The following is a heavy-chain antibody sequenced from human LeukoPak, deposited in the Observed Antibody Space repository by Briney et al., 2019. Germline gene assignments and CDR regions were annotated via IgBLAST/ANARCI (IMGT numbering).Heavy chain of an antibody. CDR3: AGNSGWYTDY. D-gene: IGHD6-19*01. CDR1: GGSISSHVW. CDR2: IYHSGGT. V-gene: IGHV4-4*02. Sequence: NPSETLSLTCTVSGGSISSHVWWNWVRQPPGKGLEWIAEIYHSGGTNYNPSLKSRVTISVDASKNQFSLKLNFVTAADTAVYYCAGNSGWYTDYWGQGTLVTVSS. J-gene: IGHJ4*02.